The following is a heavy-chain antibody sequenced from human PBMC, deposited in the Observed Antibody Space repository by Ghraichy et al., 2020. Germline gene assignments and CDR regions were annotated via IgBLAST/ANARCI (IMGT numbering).Heavy chain of an antibody. CDR2: IWYDGSNK. Sequence: GESLNISCAASGFTFSSYGMHWVRQAPGKGLEWVAVIWYDGSNKYYADSVKGRFTISRDNSKNTLYLQMNSLRAEDTAVYYCARDQTDYDILTGYYFDYWGQGTLVTVSS. CDR1: GFTFSSYG. D-gene: IGHD3-9*01. CDR3: ARDQTDYDILTGYYFDY. V-gene: IGHV3-33*01. J-gene: IGHJ4*02.